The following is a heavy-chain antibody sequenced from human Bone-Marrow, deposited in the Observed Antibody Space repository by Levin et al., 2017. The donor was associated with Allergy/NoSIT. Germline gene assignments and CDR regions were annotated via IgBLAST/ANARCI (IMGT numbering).Heavy chain of an antibody. CDR1: GGSISSNLYD. J-gene: IGHJ4*02. CDR3: GRQERDNGWPRYFKY. Sequence: KSSETLSLTCTVSGGSISSNLYDWGWIRQPPGKGLEWIGTISYSGTTYYNPSLKSRVTISVDTSKNQFSLNLNSVTAPDTAFYYCGRQERDNGWPRYFKYWGQGTLVTVSS. CDR2: ISYSGTT. D-gene: IGHD6-19*01. V-gene: IGHV4-39*01.